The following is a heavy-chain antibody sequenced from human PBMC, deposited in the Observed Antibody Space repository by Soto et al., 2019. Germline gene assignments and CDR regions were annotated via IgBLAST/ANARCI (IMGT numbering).Heavy chain of an antibody. J-gene: IGHJ6*02. Sequence: GGSLRLSCAASGFTFSSYAMSWVRQAPGKGLEWVSAISGSGGSTYYADSVKGRFTISRDNSKNTLYLQMNSLRAEDTAVYYCAKVPAYYYYDSSARPILAYGMDVWGQGTTVTVSS. CDR3: AKVPAYYYYDSSARPILAYGMDV. CDR2: ISGSGGST. CDR1: GFTFSSYA. V-gene: IGHV3-23*01. D-gene: IGHD3-22*01.